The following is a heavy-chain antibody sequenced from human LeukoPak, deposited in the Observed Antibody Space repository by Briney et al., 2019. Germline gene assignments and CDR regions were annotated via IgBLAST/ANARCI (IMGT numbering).Heavy chain of an antibody. CDR2: ITVGDGNT. D-gene: IGHD1-26*01. CDR1: GYSFTSHA. CDR3: ARSQNGGYNY. Sequence: GASVNVSCKASGYSFTSHAIHWARQAPGQRLEWMGWITVGDGNTKYSEKFQGRVTITRDTSASTVYMELSSLRSEDTAVYYCARSQNGGYNYWGQGTLVTVSS. V-gene: IGHV1-3*01. J-gene: IGHJ4*02.